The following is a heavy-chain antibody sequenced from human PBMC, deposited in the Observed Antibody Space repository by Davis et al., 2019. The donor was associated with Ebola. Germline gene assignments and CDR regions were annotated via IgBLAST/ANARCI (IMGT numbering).Heavy chain of an antibody. J-gene: IGHJ4*02. Sequence: ASVKVSCKASGYTFTGYNMHWVRQAPGQGLEWLGRVILKSGATNYAQKFQGRVTMTRDTFISTVYMELSSLRYDDTADYYCARGHNYAHEYWGQGTLVTVSS. V-gene: IGHV1-2*06. CDR3: ARGHNYAHEY. CDR2: VILKSGAT. D-gene: IGHD4-11*01. CDR1: GYTFTGYN.